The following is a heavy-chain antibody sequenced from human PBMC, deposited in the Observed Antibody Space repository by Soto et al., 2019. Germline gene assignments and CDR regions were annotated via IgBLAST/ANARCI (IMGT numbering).Heavy chain of an antibody. J-gene: IGHJ4*02. Sequence: PWGSLRLSCAGSGLTFRNDWLSWFRQAPGKGLEWVANINQDGSERYYVDSVRGRFTISRDNVENSLYLQLNSLRPEDTAVYYCAVYGYGVSAAAYWGQGTLVTVSS. CDR3: AVYGYGVSAAAY. CDR1: GLTFRNDW. D-gene: IGHD4-17*01. CDR2: INQDGSER. V-gene: IGHV3-7*03.